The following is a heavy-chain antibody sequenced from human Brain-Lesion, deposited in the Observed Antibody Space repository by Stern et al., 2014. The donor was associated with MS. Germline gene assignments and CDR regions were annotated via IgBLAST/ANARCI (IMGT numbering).Heavy chain of an antibody. CDR1: GFTFGNSW. Sequence: EVQLVESGGGLVQPGGSLRLSCAASGFTFGNSWMHWVRQAPGKGLVWVSRINRDGSTTTYADSVKGRFTISRDNAKNTLYLQMSSLRAEDTAVYYCTILSGPYDHWGQGTLVTVSS. CDR2: INRDGSTT. CDR3: TILSGPYDH. J-gene: IGHJ4*02. V-gene: IGHV3-74*02. D-gene: IGHD3-10*01.